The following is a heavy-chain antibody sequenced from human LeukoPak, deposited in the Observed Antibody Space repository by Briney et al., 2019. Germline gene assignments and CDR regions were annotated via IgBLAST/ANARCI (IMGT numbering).Heavy chain of an antibody. CDR1: GYTFPISDYG. D-gene: IGHD3-9*01. V-gene: IGHV1-18*01. CDR3: ARSRDGAEISTGYSYLNVLDY. J-gene: IGHJ4*02. CDR2: ISPYNANT. Sequence: ASVKVSCKASGYTFPISDYGITWVRQAPGQGLEWVGWISPYNANTNYAQKVQGRVTLTTDPSTSTAYMELRSLRSDDTAVYYCARSRDGAEISTGYSYLNVLDYWGQGSLVTVSS.